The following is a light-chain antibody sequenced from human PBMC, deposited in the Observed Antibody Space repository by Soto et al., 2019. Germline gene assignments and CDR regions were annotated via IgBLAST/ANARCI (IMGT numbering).Light chain of an antibody. CDR2: AAS. V-gene: IGKV1-39*01. J-gene: IGKJ1*01. CDR1: HSISNN. CDR3: QQSYNTPPT. Sequence: DIQMTQSPSSLSTSVGDRVTITCRASHSISNNLNWYQQKPGKAPKLLIYAASSLQSGVPSRFSGSGSGTDFTLTISSLQPEDFATFYCQQSYNTPPTFGQGTKVEV.